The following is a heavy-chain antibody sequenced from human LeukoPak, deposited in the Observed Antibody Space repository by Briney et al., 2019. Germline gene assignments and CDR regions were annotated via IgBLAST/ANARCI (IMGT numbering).Heavy chain of an antibody. Sequence: GGSLRLSCAASGFTFSSYEMNWVRQAPGKGLEWVSYISSSGSTIYYADSVKGRFTISRDNAKNSLYLQMNSLRAEDTAVYYCARDLYEEQLVLKFMVRGACFDYWGQGTLVTVSS. V-gene: IGHV3-48*03. J-gene: IGHJ4*02. CDR3: ARDLYEEQLVLKFMVRGACFDY. CDR2: ISSSGSTI. D-gene: IGHD3-10*01. CDR1: GFTFSSYE.